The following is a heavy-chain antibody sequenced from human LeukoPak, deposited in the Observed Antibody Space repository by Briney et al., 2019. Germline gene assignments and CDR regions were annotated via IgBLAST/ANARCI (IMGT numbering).Heavy chain of an antibody. CDR1: GGSISSYY. Sequence: SETLSLTRTVSGGSISSYYWSWIRQPPGKGLEWIGYIYYSGSTNYNPSLKSRVTISVDTSKNQFSLKLSSVTAADTAVYYCATTRREDGSGSFDYWGQGTLVTVSS. J-gene: IGHJ4*02. CDR3: ATTRREDGSGSFDY. V-gene: IGHV4-59*08. CDR2: IYYSGST. D-gene: IGHD3-10*01.